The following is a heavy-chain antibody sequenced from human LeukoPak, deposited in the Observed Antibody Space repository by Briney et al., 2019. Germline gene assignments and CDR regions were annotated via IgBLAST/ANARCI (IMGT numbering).Heavy chain of an antibody. D-gene: IGHD3-10*01. CDR3: ARDGGGSGSQYNWFDP. Sequence: ASVKVSCKASGYTFTGYYMHWVRQAPGQGLEWMGWIDPNSGGTNYAQKFQGRVTMTRDTSISTAYMELSRLRSDDTAVYYCARDGGGSGSQYNWFDPWGQGTLVTVSS. J-gene: IGHJ5*02. CDR1: GYTFTGYY. CDR2: IDPNSGGT. V-gene: IGHV1-2*02.